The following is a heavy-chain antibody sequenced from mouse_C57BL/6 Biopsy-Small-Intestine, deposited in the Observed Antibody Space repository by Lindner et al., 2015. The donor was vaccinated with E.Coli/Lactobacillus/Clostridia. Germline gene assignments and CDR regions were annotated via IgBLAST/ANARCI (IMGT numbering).Heavy chain of an antibody. V-gene: IGHV1-69*02. Sequence: VKVSCKASGGTFSSYAINWVRQAPGQGLEWMGGIIPMFDTANYAQKFQGRVTITADESTSTAYMELSSLRSEDTAVYYCARSEPSMVRGVNYWGQGTLVTVSS. CDR1: GGTFSSYA. CDR2: IIPMFDTA. D-gene: IGHD2-2*01. J-gene: IGHJ4*01. CDR3: ARSEPSMVRGVNY.